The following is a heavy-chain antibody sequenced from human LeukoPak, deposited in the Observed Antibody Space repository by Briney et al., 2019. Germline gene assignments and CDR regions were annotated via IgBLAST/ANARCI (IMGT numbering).Heavy chain of an antibody. V-gene: IGHV5-51*01. CDR2: IYPCDSDT. D-gene: IGHD6-19*01. CDR1: GYSFTSYW. Sequence: GESLKISCKGSGYSFTSYWIGWVRQLPGKGLEWMGIIYPCDSDTRYSPSFQGQVNISADKSISTAYLQRRNLKASDRALFYWAKHATSGWYAVRNFDYWGQGTLVTVSS. CDR3: AKHATSGWYAVRNFDY. J-gene: IGHJ4*02.